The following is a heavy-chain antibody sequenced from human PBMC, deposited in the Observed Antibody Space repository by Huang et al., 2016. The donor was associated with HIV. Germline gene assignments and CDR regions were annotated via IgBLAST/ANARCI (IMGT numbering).Heavy chain of an antibody. J-gene: IGHJ5*02. Sequence: QVHLQQWGAGLLKPSETLSLTCAVYGGSFSGYYWNWIRQSPGKGLEGIGQINHGGITNYNPSVESRVTMSVDPSKKQFSLKLSSVSVADSAVYYCAREIMISFGGPFDPWGQGTLVIVSS. CDR3: AREIMISFGGPFDP. D-gene: IGHD3-16*01. V-gene: IGHV4-34*01. CDR2: INHGGIT. CDR1: GGSFSGYY.